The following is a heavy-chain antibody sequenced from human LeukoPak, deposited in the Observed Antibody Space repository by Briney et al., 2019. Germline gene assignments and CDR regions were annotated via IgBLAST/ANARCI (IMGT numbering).Heavy chain of an antibody. CDR3: TRDSGTYNWFDP. CDR2: MDKETNLYAT. Sequence: GGSLRLSCVASGFTFSDSAIHWVRQSSGKGLEWIGHMDKETNLYATALAASVKGRFTVSRDDSKNTAYLHMNSLRTEDTALYYCTRDSGTYNWFDPWGQGTLVTVSS. J-gene: IGHJ5*02. CDR1: GFTFSDSA. D-gene: IGHD1-26*01. V-gene: IGHV3-73*01.